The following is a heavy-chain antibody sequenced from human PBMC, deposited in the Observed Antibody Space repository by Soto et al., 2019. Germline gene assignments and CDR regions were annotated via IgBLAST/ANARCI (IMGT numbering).Heavy chain of an antibody. CDR2: INPGGGGT. CDR3: ARGVTIVGVIITRGMDV. V-gene: IGHV1-46*01. Sequence: GASVKVSCKASGYTFTNYYMNWVRQAPGQGLEWMGLINPGGGGTFYAQRFQGRVTMTRDTSTNTVYMELSSLHPDDAAVYYCARGVTIVGVIITRGMDVWGQGTTVTVSS. D-gene: IGHD3-3*01. CDR1: GYTFTNYY. J-gene: IGHJ6*02.